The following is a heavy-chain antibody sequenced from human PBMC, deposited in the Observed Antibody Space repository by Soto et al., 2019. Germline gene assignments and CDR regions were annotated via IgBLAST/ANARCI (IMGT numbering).Heavy chain of an antibody. CDR2: ISGSGGST. CDR1: GFTFSSYA. Sequence: EVQLLESGGGLVQPGGYLRLFCAASGFTFSSYAMSWVRQAPGKGLEWVSAISGSGGSTYYADSVKGRFTISRDNSKNTLYLQMNSLRAEDTAVYYCAKDPGYSSGWYRSWFDPWGQGTLVTVSS. CDR3: AKDPGYSSGWYRSWFDP. J-gene: IGHJ5*02. D-gene: IGHD6-19*01. V-gene: IGHV3-23*01.